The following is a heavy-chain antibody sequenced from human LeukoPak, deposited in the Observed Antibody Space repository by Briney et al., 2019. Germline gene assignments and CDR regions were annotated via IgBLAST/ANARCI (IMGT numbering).Heavy chain of an antibody. D-gene: IGHD1-26*01. V-gene: IGHV4-59*08. CDR2: IYYSGST. Sequence: SETLSLTCTVSGGSISSYYWSWIRQPPGKGLEWIGYIYYSGSTNYNPSLKSRVTISVDTSKNQFSLKLSSVTAADTAVYYCARQGEWELLDWGQGTLVTVSS. CDR3: ARQGEWELLD. J-gene: IGHJ4*02. CDR1: GGSISSYY.